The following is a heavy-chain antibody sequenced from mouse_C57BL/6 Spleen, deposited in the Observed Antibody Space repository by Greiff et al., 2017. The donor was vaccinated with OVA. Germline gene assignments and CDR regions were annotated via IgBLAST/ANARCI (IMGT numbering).Heavy chain of an antibody. CDR1: GYTFTSYW. CDR3: LIYYGNYEDFDY. V-gene: IGHV1-55*01. J-gene: IGHJ2*01. D-gene: IGHD2-1*01. CDR2: IYPGSGST. Sequence: QVQLQQPGAELVKPGASVKMSCKASGYTFTSYWITWVKQRPGQGLEWIGDIYPGSGSTNYTEKFKSKATLTVDTSSSTAYMQLSSLTSEDSAVYYCLIYYGNYEDFDYWGQGTTLTVSS.